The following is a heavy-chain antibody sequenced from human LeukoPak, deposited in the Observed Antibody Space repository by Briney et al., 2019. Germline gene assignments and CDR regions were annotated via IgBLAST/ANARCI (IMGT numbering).Heavy chain of an antibody. Sequence: SETLSLTCTVSGGSISSGGYYWSWIRQHPGKGLEWIGYIYYSGSTYYNPSLKSRVTISVDTSKNQFSLKLSSVTAADTAVYYCARDSGGSSWFDFDYWGQGTLVTVSS. CDR1: GGSISSGGYY. V-gene: IGHV4-31*03. J-gene: IGHJ4*02. D-gene: IGHD6-13*01. CDR2: IYYSGST. CDR3: ARDSGGSSWFDFDY.